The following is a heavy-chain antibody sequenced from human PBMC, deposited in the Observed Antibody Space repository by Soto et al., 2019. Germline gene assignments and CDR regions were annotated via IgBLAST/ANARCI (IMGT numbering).Heavy chain of an antibody. Sequence: QVQLQESGPGLVKPSETLSLTCTVSGGSISSSSYYWGWIRQPPGKGLEWIGNIYYSGRTNYNPSLKTRVTISVDTSKNQFSLKLSSVTAADTVAYYCASGWDLLNGGMDVWGQGTTVTVSS. CDR2: IYYSGRT. V-gene: IGHV4-39*01. CDR3: ASGWDLLNGGMDV. D-gene: IGHD1-26*01. CDR1: GGSISSSSYY. J-gene: IGHJ6*02.